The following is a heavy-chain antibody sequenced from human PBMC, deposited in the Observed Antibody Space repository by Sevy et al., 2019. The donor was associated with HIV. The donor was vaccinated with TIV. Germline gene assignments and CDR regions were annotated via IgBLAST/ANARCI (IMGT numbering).Heavy chain of an antibody. V-gene: IGHV4-39*01. CDR3: AEIVGATGGLY. CDR2: IYHSGST. Sequence: SETLSLTCTVSGGSISSSSYYWGWIRQPPGKGLEWIGSIYHSGSTYYNPSLKSRVTISVDTSKNQFSLKLSSVTAADTAVYYCAEIVGATGGLYWGQGTLVTVSS. J-gene: IGHJ4*02. CDR1: GGSISSSSYY. D-gene: IGHD1-26*01.